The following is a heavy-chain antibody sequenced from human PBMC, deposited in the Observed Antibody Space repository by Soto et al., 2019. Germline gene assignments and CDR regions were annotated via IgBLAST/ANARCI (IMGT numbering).Heavy chain of an antibody. CDR1: GFTFSSYG. Sequence: GGSLRLSCAASGFTFSSYGMHWVRQAPGKGLEWVAVIWYDGSNKYYADSVKGRFTISRDNSKNTLYLQMNSLRAEDTAVYYCAREGRRFGELRLYFDYWGQGTLVTVSS. J-gene: IGHJ4*02. V-gene: IGHV3-33*01. CDR3: AREGRRFGELRLYFDY. CDR2: IWYDGSNK. D-gene: IGHD3-10*01.